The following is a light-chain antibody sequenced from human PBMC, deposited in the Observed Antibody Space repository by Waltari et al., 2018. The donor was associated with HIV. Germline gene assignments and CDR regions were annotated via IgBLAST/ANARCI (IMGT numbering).Light chain of an antibody. V-gene: IGLV2-14*01. CDR1: NSDLGAYNY. CDR2: EVS. J-gene: IGLJ1*01. Sequence: QSALTQPASVSGSPGQSITISCTGTNSDLGAYNYVSWYQQHPGKAPKLLIYEVSNRPSGVSNRFSGSKSGTTASLTISGLQAEDEADYYCSSYTGTSTIYVFGPGTKVTVL. CDR3: SSYTGTSTIYV.